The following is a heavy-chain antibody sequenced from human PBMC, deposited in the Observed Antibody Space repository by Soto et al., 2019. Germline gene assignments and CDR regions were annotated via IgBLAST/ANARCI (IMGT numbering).Heavy chain of an antibody. D-gene: IGHD3-3*01. J-gene: IGHJ3*02. V-gene: IGHV4-30-4*01. CDR3: ARPAVYDFWSGYDGAFDI. CDR1: GGSISSGDYY. Sequence: SETLSLTCTVSGGSISSGDYYWSWIRQPPGKGLEWIGYIYYSGSTYYNPSLKSRVTISVDTSKNQFSLKLSSVTAADTAVYYCARPAVYDFWSGYDGAFDIWGQGTMVTVSS. CDR2: IYYSGST.